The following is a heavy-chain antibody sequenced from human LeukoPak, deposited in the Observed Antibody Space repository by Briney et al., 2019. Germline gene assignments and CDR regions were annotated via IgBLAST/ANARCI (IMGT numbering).Heavy chain of an antibody. CDR3: ARRRSSGNYNDTFDI. J-gene: IGHJ3*02. CDR2: IFYSGST. V-gene: IGHV4-59*08. D-gene: IGHD3-22*01. Sequence: PSETLSLTCTVSGDSISNYHWSWIRQPPGKGLEWIGYIFYSGSTKYNTSLKSRVTIPVDTSKNQFSLKLSSVTAADTAVYYCARRRSSGNYNDTFDIWGQGTMVTVSS. CDR1: GDSISNYH.